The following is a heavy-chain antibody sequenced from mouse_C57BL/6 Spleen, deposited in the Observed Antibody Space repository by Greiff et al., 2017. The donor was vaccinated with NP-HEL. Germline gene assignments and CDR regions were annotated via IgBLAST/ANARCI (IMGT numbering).Heavy chain of an antibody. CDR1: GYTFTSYW. Sequence: QVQLQQSGAELVMPGASVKLSCKASGYTFTSYWMHWVKQRPGQGLEWIGEIDPSDSYTNYNQKFKGKSTLTVDKSSSTAYMQLSSLTSEDSAVYYCARFVITGYYFDYWGQGTTLTVSS. CDR2: IDPSDSYT. V-gene: IGHV1-69*01. D-gene: IGHD4-1*01. CDR3: ARFVITGYYFDY. J-gene: IGHJ2*01.